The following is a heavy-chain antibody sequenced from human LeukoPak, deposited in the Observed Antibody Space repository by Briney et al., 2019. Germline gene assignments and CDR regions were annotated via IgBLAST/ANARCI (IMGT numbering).Heavy chain of an antibody. D-gene: IGHD6-13*01. Sequence: SETLSLTCTVSGGSISSSSFYWGWIRQPPGKGLEWIGSIYYSGSTSYNPSLKSRVTISVDTSKNQFSLKLSSVTAADTAVYYCARHSGRYASSWFDYWGQGTLVTVSS. V-gene: IGHV4-39*01. CDR1: GGSISSSSFY. CDR3: ARHSGRYASSWFDY. CDR2: IYYSGST. J-gene: IGHJ4*02.